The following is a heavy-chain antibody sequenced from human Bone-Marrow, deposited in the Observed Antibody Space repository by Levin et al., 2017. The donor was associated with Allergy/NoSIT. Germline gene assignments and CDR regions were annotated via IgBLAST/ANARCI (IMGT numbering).Heavy chain of an antibody. Sequence: PSETLSLTCTVSGGSISSYYWSWIRQPPGKGLEWIGYIYYSGSTNYNPSLKSRVTISVDTSKNQFSLKLSSVTAADTAVYYCARGGAILTGDSPFDYWGQGTLVTVSS. CDR3: ARGGAILTGDSPFDY. J-gene: IGHJ4*02. D-gene: IGHD3-9*01. CDR2: IYYSGST. CDR1: GGSISSYY. V-gene: IGHV4-59*01.